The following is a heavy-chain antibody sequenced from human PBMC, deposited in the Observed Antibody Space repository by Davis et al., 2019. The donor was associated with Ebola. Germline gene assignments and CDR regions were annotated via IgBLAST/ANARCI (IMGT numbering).Heavy chain of an antibody. J-gene: IGHJ6*03. Sequence: PGGSLRLSCAASGFIFRNAWVSWVRQAPGEGLEWVGLIKSKSEGGTTEYSAPVKDRFTISRDDSRNTLFLQMNGLKTEDTAVNYCATRLECTKGECSGYYYMNVWGKGTTVTVSS. CDR1: GFIFRNAW. CDR2: IKSKSEGGTT. CDR3: ATRLECTKGECSGYYYMNV. D-gene: IGHD2-8*01. V-gene: IGHV3-15*01.